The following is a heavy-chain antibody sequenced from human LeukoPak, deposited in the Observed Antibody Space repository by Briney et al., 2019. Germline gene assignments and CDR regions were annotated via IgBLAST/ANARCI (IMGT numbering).Heavy chain of an antibody. J-gene: IGHJ6*03. CDR2: IVVGSGNT. CDR1: GFTFTSSA. V-gene: IGHV1-58*01. Sequence: SVKVSCKASGFTFTSSAVQWVRQARGQRLEWIGWIVVGSGNTNYAQKFQERVTITRDMSTSTAYMELSSLRSEDTAVYYCAAVSKPGVPAAIDYMDVWGKGTTVTVSS. CDR3: AAVSKPGVPAAIDYMDV. D-gene: IGHD2-2*01.